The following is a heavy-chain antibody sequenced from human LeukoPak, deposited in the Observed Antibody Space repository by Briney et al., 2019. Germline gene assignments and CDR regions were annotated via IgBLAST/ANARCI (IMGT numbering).Heavy chain of an antibody. CDR1: GFSFTSYW. J-gene: IGHJ3*02. CDR3: ARVHSGSYLRAFDI. V-gene: IGHV5-51*01. D-gene: IGHD1-26*01. CDR2: IYPGNSDN. Sequence: GESLKISCEGSGFSFTSYWIGWVRQMPGKGLEWMGVIYPGNSDNKSFQGQFAISADKSISTAYLQWSSLEASDTAMYYCARVHSGSYLRAFDIWGQGTMVTVSS.